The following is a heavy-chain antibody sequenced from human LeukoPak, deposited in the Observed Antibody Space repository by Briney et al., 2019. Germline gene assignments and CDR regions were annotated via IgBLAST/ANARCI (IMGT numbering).Heavy chain of an antibody. D-gene: IGHD3-10*01. V-gene: IGHV1-69*13. CDR3: ARGSNLWFGELSLDY. Sequence: GASVKVSCKASGGTFSSYAISWVRQAPGQGLEWMGGIIPIFGTANYAQKFQGRVTITADESTSTAYMELSSLRSEDTAVYYCARGSNLWFGELSLDYWGQGTLVTVSS. CDR1: GGTFSSYA. J-gene: IGHJ4*02. CDR2: IIPIFGTA.